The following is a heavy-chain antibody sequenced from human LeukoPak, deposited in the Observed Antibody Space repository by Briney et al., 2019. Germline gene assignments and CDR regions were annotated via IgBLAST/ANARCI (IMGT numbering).Heavy chain of an antibody. V-gene: IGHV3-7*03. J-gene: IGHJ4*02. CDR1: GFTFSSYW. CDR3: ARDVYCSGGSCYMPFDY. Sequence: GGSLRLSCAASGFTFSSYWMSWVRQAPGKGLEWVANIKQDGSEKYYVDPVKGRFTISRDNAKNSLYLQMNSLRAEDTAVYYCARDVYCSGGSCYMPFDYWGQGTLVTVSS. CDR2: IKQDGSEK. D-gene: IGHD2-15*01.